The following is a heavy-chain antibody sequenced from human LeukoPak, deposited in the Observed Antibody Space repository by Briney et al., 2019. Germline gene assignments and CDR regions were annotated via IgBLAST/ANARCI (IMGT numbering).Heavy chain of an antibody. V-gene: IGHV1-2*02. CDR1: GYTFTCYY. CDR2: INPNSGGT. CDR3: ARSPDLLLWFGEDTYYFDY. D-gene: IGHD3-10*01. Sequence: ASVKVSCKASGYTFTCYYMHWVRQAPGQGLEWMGWINPNSGGTNYAQKFQGRVTMTRDTSINTAYMELSRLRADDTAVYYCARSPDLLLWFGEDTYYFDYWGQGTLVTVSS. J-gene: IGHJ4*02.